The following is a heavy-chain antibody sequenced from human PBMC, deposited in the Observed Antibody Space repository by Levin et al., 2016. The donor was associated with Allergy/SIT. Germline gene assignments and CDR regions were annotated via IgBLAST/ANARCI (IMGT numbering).Heavy chain of an antibody. CDR3: ARPGYSSSWYHLSETLGCDY. J-gene: IGHJ4*02. V-gene: IGHV3-48*02. CDR2: ISSSSSTI. D-gene: IGHD6-13*01. Sequence: GESLKISCAASGFTFSNYWMHWVRQAPGKGLEWVSYISSSSSTIYYADSVKGRFTISRDNAKNSLYLQMNSLRDEDTAVYYCARPGYSSSWYHLSETLGCDYWGQGTLVTVSS. CDR1: GFTFSNYW.